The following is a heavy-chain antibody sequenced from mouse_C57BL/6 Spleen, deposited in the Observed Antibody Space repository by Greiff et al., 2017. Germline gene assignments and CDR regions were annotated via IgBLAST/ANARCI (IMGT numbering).Heavy chain of an antibody. D-gene: IGHD2-4*01. J-gene: IGHJ4*01. Sequence: QVQLQQPGAELVMPGASVKLSCKASGSTFTSYWMHWVKQRPGQGLEWIGEIDPSDSYTNYNQKFKGKATLTVDKSSSTAYMQLSSLTSEDAAVYYCARSGYYDYDCAIDYWGKGTTVTVSS. CDR2: IDPSDSYT. V-gene: IGHV1-69*01. CDR3: ARSGYYDYDCAIDY. CDR1: GSTFTSYW.